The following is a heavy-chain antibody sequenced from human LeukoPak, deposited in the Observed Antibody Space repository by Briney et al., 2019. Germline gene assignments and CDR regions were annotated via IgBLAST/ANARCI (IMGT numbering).Heavy chain of an antibody. Sequence: PGGSLRLSCAASGFTFSSYSMNWVRQAPGKGLEWVSYISSSSSTIYYADSVKGRFTISRDNAKNSLYLQMNSLRAEDTAVYYCARESSGNYYNPLGYMDVWGKGTTVTVSS. CDR2: ISSSSSTI. J-gene: IGHJ6*03. CDR3: ARESSGNYYNPLGYMDV. V-gene: IGHV3-48*04. D-gene: IGHD3-10*01. CDR1: GFTFSSYS.